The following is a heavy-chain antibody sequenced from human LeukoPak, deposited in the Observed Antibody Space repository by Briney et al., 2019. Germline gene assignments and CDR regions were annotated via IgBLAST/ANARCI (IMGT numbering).Heavy chain of an antibody. Sequence: ASVKVSCKASGYTFNSYAFSWVRQAPGQGLEWVGWISNYNGDTNYAQKFQGRVTMTTDTSTKTSHMDLRNLGSDDTAVYYCARALYSDSSGYYPGLDHWGQGTLVTVSS. CDR1: GYTFNSYA. J-gene: IGHJ4*02. CDR3: ARALYSDSSGYYPGLDH. CDR2: ISNYNGDT. D-gene: IGHD3-22*01. V-gene: IGHV1-18*01.